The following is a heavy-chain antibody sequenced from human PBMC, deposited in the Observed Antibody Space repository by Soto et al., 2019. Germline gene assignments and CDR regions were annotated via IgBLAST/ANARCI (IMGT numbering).Heavy chain of an antibody. CDR3: ARGRYGAY. Sequence: QVHLVQSGAEVKKPGASVKVSCKGSGYAFTTYGITWVRQAPGQGLEWMGWISAHNGNTNYAQKLQGRVTVTRDTSTSTAYMELRSLRSDDTAVYYCARGRYGAYWGQGERVTVS. CDR2: ISAHNGNT. CDR1: GYAFTTYG. D-gene: IGHD3-10*01. V-gene: IGHV1-18*01. J-gene: IGHJ4*02.